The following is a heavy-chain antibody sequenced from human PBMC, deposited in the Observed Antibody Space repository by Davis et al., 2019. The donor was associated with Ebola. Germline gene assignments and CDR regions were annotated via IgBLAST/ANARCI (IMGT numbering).Heavy chain of an antibody. CDR3: ARHYTSKFESDY. CDR1: GYSFYQYW. Sequence: GESLKISCKGLGYSFYQYWIGWVRQMPGKGLEWMGSIYPGDSDARYSPSFQGQVTISADKSITTAYLQWPRLTASDSAMYYCARHYTSKFESDYWGQGTLVSVSS. D-gene: IGHD6-13*01. J-gene: IGHJ4*02. CDR2: IYPGDSDA. V-gene: IGHV5-51*01.